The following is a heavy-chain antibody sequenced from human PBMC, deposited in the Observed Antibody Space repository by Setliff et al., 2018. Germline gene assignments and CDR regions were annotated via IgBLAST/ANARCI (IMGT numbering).Heavy chain of an antibody. D-gene: IGHD6-13*01. CDR2: ISSGGSST. J-gene: IGHJ3*02. V-gene: IGHV3-11*01. CDR1: GFTFSDYY. CDR3: ARGHGIVAVGTNGALDI. Sequence: GGSLRLSCAASGFTFSDYYMSWLRQAPGKGLEWVSHISSGGSSTYHADSVKGRFTISRDNAKKSLYLQMDSLRAEDTAMYYCARGHGIVAVGTNGALDIWGHGTLVTVSS.